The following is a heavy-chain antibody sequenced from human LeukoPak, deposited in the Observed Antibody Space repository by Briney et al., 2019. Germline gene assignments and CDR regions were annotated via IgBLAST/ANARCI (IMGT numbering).Heavy chain of an antibody. D-gene: IGHD6-6*01. CDR3: ARGSNWLDP. Sequence: PSETLSLTCSVPDDSINNYYWSWIRQPPGKGLEWIGYIYYSGNTNYNPTLKSRVTISKDTSKKQISLNLSSVTAADTAVYYCARGSNWLDPWGQGTLVTVSS. CDR2: IYYSGNT. CDR1: DDSINNYY. V-gene: IGHV4-59*01. J-gene: IGHJ5*02.